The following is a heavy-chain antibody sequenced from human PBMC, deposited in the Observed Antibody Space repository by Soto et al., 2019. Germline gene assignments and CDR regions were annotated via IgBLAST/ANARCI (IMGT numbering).Heavy chain of an antibody. Sequence: ASVKVSCKASGYTFTSYGISWVRQAPGQGLEWMGWISAYNGNTNYAQKLQGRVTMTTDTSTSTAYMELRSLRSDDTAVYYCARVYCSSTSCYSYYGMDVWGQGTTVTSP. V-gene: IGHV1-18*01. J-gene: IGHJ6*02. CDR2: ISAYNGNT. CDR3: ARVYCSSTSCYSYYGMDV. D-gene: IGHD2-2*01. CDR1: GYTFTSYG.